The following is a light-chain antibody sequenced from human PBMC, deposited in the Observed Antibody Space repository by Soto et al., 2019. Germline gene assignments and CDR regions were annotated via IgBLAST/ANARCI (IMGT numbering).Light chain of an antibody. Sequence: EIVLTHSPATLSLSPVQRATLSCRPSQSVKTFLVWYQHRPGQAPRVLIYDASHRASGIPARFSGSGSGTDFTLTISSLEPEDAALYYCQPRSNWPPITFGHGARLAI. J-gene: IGKJ5*01. V-gene: IGKV3-11*01. CDR1: QSVKTF. CDR3: QPRSNWPPIT. CDR2: DAS.